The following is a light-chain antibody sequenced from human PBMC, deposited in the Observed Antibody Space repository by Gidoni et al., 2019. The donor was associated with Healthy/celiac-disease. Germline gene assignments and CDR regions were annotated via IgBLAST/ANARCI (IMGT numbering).Light chain of an antibody. V-gene: IGKV1-5*03. Sequence: DIQMTQSPSTLSASVGDRVTITCRASQSISSWLAWYQQKPGKAPKLLIYKASILESGVPSRFSGSGSGTEFTLTISSLQPDDFATYYCQQYNSYSPVTFGQGTKVEIK. CDR1: QSISSW. CDR2: KAS. CDR3: QQYNSYSPVT. J-gene: IGKJ1*01.